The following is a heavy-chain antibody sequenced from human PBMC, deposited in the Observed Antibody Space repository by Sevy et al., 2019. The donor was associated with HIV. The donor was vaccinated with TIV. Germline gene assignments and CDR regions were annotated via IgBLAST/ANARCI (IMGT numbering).Heavy chain of an antibody. CDR2: VSYDGRNK. CDR3: ARELGVAGPEEFDY. D-gene: IGHD6-19*01. J-gene: IGHJ4*02. Sequence: GGSLRLSCAASGFTFSFYTMHWVRQAPGKGLEWVAAVSYDGRNKYYADSVKGRFAISRDNSNNTLFLQMNTLRGEDTAVYYCARELGVAGPEEFDYWGQGTLVTVSS. CDR1: GFTFSFYT. V-gene: IGHV3-30*09.